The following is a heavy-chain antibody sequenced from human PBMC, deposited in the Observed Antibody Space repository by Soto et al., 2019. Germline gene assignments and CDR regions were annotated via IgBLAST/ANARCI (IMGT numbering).Heavy chain of an antibody. CDR1: GGTFSSYT. Sequence: VKVSCKASGGTFSSYTISWVRQAPGQGLEWMGRIIPILGIANYAQKFQGRVTITADKSTSTAYMELSSLRSEDTAVYYCARDRYDILTGYYKPQDYYYGMDVWGQGTTVTVSS. CDR2: IIPILGIA. D-gene: IGHD3-9*01. CDR3: ARDRYDILTGYYKPQDYYYGMDV. V-gene: IGHV1-69*04. J-gene: IGHJ6*02.